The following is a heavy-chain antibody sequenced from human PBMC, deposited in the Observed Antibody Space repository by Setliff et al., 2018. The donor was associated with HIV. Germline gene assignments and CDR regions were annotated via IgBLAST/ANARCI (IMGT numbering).Heavy chain of an antibody. CDR2: IYPADSDT. CDR3: SRASDPSHRMPPTNYYYYMDV. Sequence: GESLKISCQGSGYSFTNYWIGWVRQVPGKGLEWMGIIYPADSDTRYSPSFQGQVTISADKSISTAYLQWSSLRASDTAVYYCSRASDPSHRMPPTNYYYYMDVWGKGTKVTVSS. D-gene: IGHD2-2*01. V-gene: IGHV5-51*01. J-gene: IGHJ6*03. CDR1: GYSFTNYW.